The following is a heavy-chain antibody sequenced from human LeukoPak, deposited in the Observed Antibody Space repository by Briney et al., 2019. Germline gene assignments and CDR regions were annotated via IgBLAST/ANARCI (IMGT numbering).Heavy chain of an antibody. CDR2: INPSGGST. Sequence: GASVKVSCKASGYTFTSYYMHWVRQAPGQGLEWMGTINPSGGSTSYAQKFQGRVTMTRDTSTSTVYMELSSLRSEDTAVYYCARFGHCSGGSCYYFELDYWGQGTLVTVSS. J-gene: IGHJ4*02. D-gene: IGHD2-15*01. CDR3: ARFGHCSGGSCYYFELDY. V-gene: IGHV1-46*03. CDR1: GYTFTSYY.